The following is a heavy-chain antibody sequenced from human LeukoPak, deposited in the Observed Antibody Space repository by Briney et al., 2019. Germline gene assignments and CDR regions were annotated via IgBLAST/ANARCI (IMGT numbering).Heavy chain of an antibody. CDR2: INSDGRST. CDR3: AREGITAAADY. D-gene: IGHD6-13*01. CDR1: GFTFSSYW. J-gene: IGHJ4*02. Sequence: GGSLRLSCAASGFTFSSYWMHWVRQAPGKGLVWVSRINSDGRSTSYADSVKGRFTISRDNAKNTLYLQMNSLRAEDTAVYYCAREGITAAADYWGQGTLVTVSS. V-gene: IGHV3-74*01.